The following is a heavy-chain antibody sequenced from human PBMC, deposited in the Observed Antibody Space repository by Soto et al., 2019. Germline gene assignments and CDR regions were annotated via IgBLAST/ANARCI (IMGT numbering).Heavy chain of an antibody. CDR1: GDSVSSYY. Sequence: PSETLSLTCSVSGDSVSSYYWSWIRQPPGKGLEWIGYIYYTGSTSYNPSLKSRVTISLDTSKNHFSLRLSSVTAADTAVYYCARHDWNNWNSRFDPWGQGTLVTVSS. J-gene: IGHJ5*02. D-gene: IGHD1-7*01. CDR3: ARHDWNNWNSRFDP. CDR2: IYYTGST. V-gene: IGHV4-59*02.